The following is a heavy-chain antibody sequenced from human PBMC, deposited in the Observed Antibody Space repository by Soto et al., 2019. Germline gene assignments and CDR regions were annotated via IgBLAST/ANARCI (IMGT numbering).Heavy chain of an antibody. Sequence: SETLSLTCTVSGGSISSYYWSWIRQPPGKGLEWIGYIYYSGSTNYNPSLKSRVTISVDTSKNQFSLKLSSVTAADTAVYYCARDTQWLSTRTVVIIDIWGQGTMVTVSS. D-gene: IGHD3-22*01. CDR1: GGSISSYY. V-gene: IGHV4-59*12. J-gene: IGHJ3*02. CDR3: ARDTQWLSTRTVVIIDI. CDR2: IYYSGST.